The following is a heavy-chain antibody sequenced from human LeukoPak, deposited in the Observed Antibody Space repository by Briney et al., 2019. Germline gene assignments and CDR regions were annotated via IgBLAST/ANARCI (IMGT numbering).Heavy chain of an antibody. CDR3: ARDKYDYVWGSYRYKEYYFDY. CDR2: INPSGGST. V-gene: IGHV1-46*01. J-gene: IGHJ4*02. D-gene: IGHD3-16*02. CDR1: GYTFTSYY. Sequence: ASVKVSCKASGYTFTSYYMHWVRRAPGQGLEWMGIINPSGGSTSYAQKFQGRVTMTRDTSTSTVYMELSSLRSEDTAVYYCARDKYDYVWGSYRYKEYYFDYWGQGTLVTVSS.